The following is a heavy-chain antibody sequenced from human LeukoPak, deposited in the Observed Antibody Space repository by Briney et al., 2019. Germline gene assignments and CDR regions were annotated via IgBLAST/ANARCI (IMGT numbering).Heavy chain of an antibody. V-gene: IGHV3-48*01. CDR2: ISSSSSTI. J-gene: IGHJ3*02. Sequence: GGSLRLSCAASGFTFSGYSMNWVRQAPGKGLEWVSYISSSSSTIYYADSVKGRFTISRDNAKNSLYLQMNSLRAEDTAVYYCARGGPLWLPTDAFDIWGQGTMVTVSS. CDR3: ARGGPLWLPTDAFDI. CDR1: GFTFSGYS. D-gene: IGHD5-12*01.